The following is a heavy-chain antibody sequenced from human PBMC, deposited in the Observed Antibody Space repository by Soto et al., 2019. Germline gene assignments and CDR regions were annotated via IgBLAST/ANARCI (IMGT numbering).Heavy chain of an antibody. CDR1: GGSISSSSYY. Sequence: QLQLQESGPGLVKPSETLSLTCTVSGGSISSSSYYWGWIRQPPGKGLEWIGSIYYSGSTYYNPSLKSRFTISVDTSKNQFSLKLSSVTAADTAVYYCARLTGSHSSSWYGGYYYGMDVWGQGTTVTVSS. CDR2: IYYSGST. CDR3: ARLTGSHSSSWYGGYYYGMDV. J-gene: IGHJ6*02. V-gene: IGHV4-39*01. D-gene: IGHD6-13*01.